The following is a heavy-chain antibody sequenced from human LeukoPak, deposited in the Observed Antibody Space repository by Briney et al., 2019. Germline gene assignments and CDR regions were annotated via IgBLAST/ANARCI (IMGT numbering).Heavy chain of an antibody. CDR3: ARDTTNVYYYDTSGYDH. J-gene: IGHJ4*02. V-gene: IGHV4-59*01. Sequence: PSETLSLTCTVSGGSISSYYWSWIRQPPGKGLEWIGYIYYSGSTSYNPSLNSRVTISLDTSKNQFSLKLSSVTAADTAIYYCARDTTNVYYYDTSGYDHWGQGTLVTVSS. CDR1: GGSISSYY. CDR2: IYYSGST. D-gene: IGHD3-22*01.